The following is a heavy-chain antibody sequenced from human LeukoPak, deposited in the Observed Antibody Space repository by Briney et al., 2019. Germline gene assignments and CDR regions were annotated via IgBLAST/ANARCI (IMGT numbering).Heavy chain of an antibody. CDR3: ARVRVRGANAFDI. J-gene: IGHJ3*02. CDR1: GCTFTGYY. CDR2: INPNSGGT. Sequence: GASVKVSCKASGCTFTGYYMHWVRQAPGQGLEWMGWINPNSGGTNYAQKFQGRVTMTRDTSISTAYMELSRLRSDDTAVYYCARVRVRGANAFDIWGQGTMVTVSS. D-gene: IGHD3-10*01. V-gene: IGHV1-2*02.